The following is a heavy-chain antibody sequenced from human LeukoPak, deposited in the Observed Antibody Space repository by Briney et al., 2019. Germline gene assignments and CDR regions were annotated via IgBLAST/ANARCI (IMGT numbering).Heavy chain of an antibody. Sequence: GGSLRLSCAASGFTFSTYAMHWVRQAPGKGLEWVTVISYDGTNKYYADSVEGRFSISRDNSKNTLSLQMNSLRAEDTAVYYCARDGYYFDSSGYYHPQNFDSWGQGTLVTVSS. CDR1: GFTFSTYA. D-gene: IGHD3-22*01. J-gene: IGHJ4*02. CDR2: ISYDGTNK. V-gene: IGHV3-30*04. CDR3: ARDGYYFDSSGYYHPQNFDS.